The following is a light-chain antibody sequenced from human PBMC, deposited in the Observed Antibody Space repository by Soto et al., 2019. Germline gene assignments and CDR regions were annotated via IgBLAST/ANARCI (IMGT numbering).Light chain of an antibody. V-gene: IGLV1-40*01. J-gene: IGLJ1*01. CDR3: QSFGSSLSGYV. CDR2: GSS. Sequence: QSVLTQPPSVSGAPGQRVTISCTGSSSNIGAGYDVHWYQQVPGTAPKLLIYGSSNRPSGVPDRFSGSKSGTSASLAITGLQAEDEADYYCQSFGSSLSGYVFGTGTKVTVL. CDR1: SSNIGAGYD.